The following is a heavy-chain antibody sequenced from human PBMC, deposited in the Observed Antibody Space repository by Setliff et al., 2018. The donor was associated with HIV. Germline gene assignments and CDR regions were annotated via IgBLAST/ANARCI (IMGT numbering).Heavy chain of an antibody. D-gene: IGHD1-26*01. CDR2: IYCSGST. J-gene: IGHJ4*02. V-gene: IGHV4-39*01. Sequence: SETLSLTCAVSGASISSTSYYWGWVRQPPGKGLEWIGSIYCSGSTYYNPSLKSRLTISVDTSRNQFSLKLSSLTAADTAVYYCARHYNVNYYVRKDFDYWGQGILVTVSS. CDR3: ARHYNVNYYVRKDFDY. CDR1: GASISSTSYY.